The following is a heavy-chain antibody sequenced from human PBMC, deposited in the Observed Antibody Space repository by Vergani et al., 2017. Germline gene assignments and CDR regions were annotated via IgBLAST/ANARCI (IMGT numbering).Heavy chain of an antibody. CDR2: IYWNDDK. CDR1: GFSLSTGIMG. V-gene: IGHV2-5*01. J-gene: IGHJ6*03. CDR3: AQGYYYYMDV. Sequence: QITLKESCPTVVKPTQTLTLTCTFSGFSLSTGIMGVGWIRQPPGKALEWLALIYWNDDKRYSPSLKSRLTITKDTSKNQVVLTMTNMDPVDTATYYCAQGYYYYMDVWGKGTTVTVSS.